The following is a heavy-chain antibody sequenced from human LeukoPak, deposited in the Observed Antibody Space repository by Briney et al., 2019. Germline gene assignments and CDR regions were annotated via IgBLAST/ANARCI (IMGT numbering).Heavy chain of an antibody. J-gene: IGHJ4*02. Sequence: TGGSLRLSCAASGFTFSSFNMNWVRQAPGKGLEWVSSITSSSSFIYYEDSVKGRFTISRDNAKNSLFLQMNSLRAEDTAVYYCARASWYSSGWYEDSPFDYWGQGTLVTVSS. CDR2: ITSSSSFI. CDR1: GFTFSSFN. D-gene: IGHD6-19*01. CDR3: ARASWYSSGWYEDSPFDY. V-gene: IGHV3-21*01.